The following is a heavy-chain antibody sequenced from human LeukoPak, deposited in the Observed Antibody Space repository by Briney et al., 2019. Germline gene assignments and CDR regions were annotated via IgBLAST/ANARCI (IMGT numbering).Heavy chain of an antibody. CDR3: AKATGNYCTNGVCYLGGAFDY. V-gene: IGHV3-9*03. CDR2: ISWNSGSI. J-gene: IGHJ4*02. D-gene: IGHD2-8*01. CDR1: GFTFDDYA. Sequence: GGSLRLSCAASGFTFDDYAMHWVRQAPGKGLEWVSGISWNSGSIGYADSVKGRFTISRDNAKNSPYLQMNSLRAEDMALYYCAKATGNYCTNGVCYLGGAFDYWGQGTLVTVSS.